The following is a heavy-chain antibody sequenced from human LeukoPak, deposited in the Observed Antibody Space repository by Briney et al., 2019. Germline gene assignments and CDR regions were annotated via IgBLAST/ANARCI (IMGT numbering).Heavy chain of an antibody. CDR3: ARGGGGLGV. Sequence: PGGSLRLSCAASGFTFSDYRMYWVRQPPGKGLVWASYINTDGRTTKYADSVRGRFTISGDNAKNTLYLQMNSLRAEDTAVYYCARGGGGLGVWGQGTTVTVSS. J-gene: IGHJ6*02. CDR1: GFTFSDYR. CDR2: INTDGRTT. V-gene: IGHV3-74*03.